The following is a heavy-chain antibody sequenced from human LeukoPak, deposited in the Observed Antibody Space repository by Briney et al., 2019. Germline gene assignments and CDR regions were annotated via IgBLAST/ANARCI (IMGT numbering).Heavy chain of an antibody. Sequence: PSETLSLTCTVSGGSISSHYWSWIRQPPRKGLEWIGYIYYSGSTNYNPSLKSRVTISVDTSKNQFSLKLSSVTAADTAVYYCARDSGHLDYWGQGTLVTVSS. V-gene: IGHV4-59*11. CDR3: ARDSGHLDY. J-gene: IGHJ4*02. CDR1: GGSISSHY. CDR2: IYYSGST. D-gene: IGHD2-15*01.